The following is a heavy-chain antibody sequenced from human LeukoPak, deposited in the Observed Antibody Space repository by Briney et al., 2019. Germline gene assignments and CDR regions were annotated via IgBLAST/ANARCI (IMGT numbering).Heavy chain of an antibody. CDR2: IIPIFGTA. V-gene: IGHV1-69*05. D-gene: IGHD2-15*01. CDR1: GGTFSSYA. CDR3: ASEYCSGGSCFALFDY. J-gene: IGHJ4*02. Sequence: SVKVSCKASGGTFSSYAISWVRQAPRQGLEWMGRIIPIFGTANYAQKFQGRVTITTDESTSTAYMELSSLRSEDTAVYYCASEYCSGGSCFALFDYWGQGTLVTVSS.